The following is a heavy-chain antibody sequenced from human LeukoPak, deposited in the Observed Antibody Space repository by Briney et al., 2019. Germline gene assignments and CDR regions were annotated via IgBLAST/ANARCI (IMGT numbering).Heavy chain of an antibody. CDR1: GFTFSSYG. V-gene: IGHV3-30*18. CDR2: ISYDGSNK. Sequence: GGSLRLSCAASGFTFSSYGMHWVRQAPGKGLEWVAVISYDGSNKYYADSVKGRFTISRDNSKNTLYLQMNSLRAEDTAVYYCAKDPEYYYDSSGYPFYWGQGTLVTVSS. D-gene: IGHD3-22*01. CDR3: AKDPEYYYDSSGYPFY. J-gene: IGHJ4*02.